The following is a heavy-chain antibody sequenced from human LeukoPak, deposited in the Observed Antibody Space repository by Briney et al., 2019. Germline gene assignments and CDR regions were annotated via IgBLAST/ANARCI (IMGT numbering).Heavy chain of an antibody. J-gene: IGHJ6*03. V-gene: IGHV5-51*01. CDR2: IYPGDSDT. CDR3: ARRGVSDRYYYYYMDV. Sequence: GESLKISCKGSGYSFTSYWIGWVRQMPGKGLEWMGIIYPGDSDTRYSPSFQGQVTISADKSISTAYLQWSSLKASDTAMYYCARRGVSDRYYYYYMDVWGKGTTVTVSS. CDR1: GYSFTSYW. D-gene: IGHD3-10*01.